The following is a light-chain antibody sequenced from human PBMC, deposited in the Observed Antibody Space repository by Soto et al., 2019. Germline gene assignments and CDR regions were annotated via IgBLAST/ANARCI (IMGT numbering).Light chain of an antibody. CDR1: QSVSSSY. CDR3: QQYSSSRT. V-gene: IGKV3-20*01. CDR2: GGS. Sequence: IVVTMSLSTLSVTPGERATLSCRASQSVSSSYLAWYQQKPGQAPRLLIYGGSSRATGIPVRFSGSGSETDFTLTITRLEPEDFAVYYCQQYSSSRTFGQGTKVEI. J-gene: IGKJ1*01.